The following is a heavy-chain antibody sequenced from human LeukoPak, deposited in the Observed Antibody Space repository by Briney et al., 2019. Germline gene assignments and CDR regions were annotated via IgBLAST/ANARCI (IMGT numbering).Heavy chain of an antibody. CDR1: GFTFSSYS. CDR3: ARDPYPPNYYDTGCFDY. CDR2: ISSSSSYI. D-gene: IGHD3-22*01. V-gene: IGHV3-21*01. J-gene: IGHJ4*02. Sequence: PGGSLRLSCAASGFTFSSYSMNWVRQAPGKGLEWVSSISSSSSYIYYADSVKGRFTISRDNAKNSPYLQMNSLRAEDTAVYYCARDPYPPNYYDTGCFDYWGQGTLVTVSS.